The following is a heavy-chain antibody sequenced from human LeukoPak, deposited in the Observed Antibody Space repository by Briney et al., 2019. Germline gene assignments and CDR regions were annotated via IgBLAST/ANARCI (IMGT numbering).Heavy chain of an antibody. CDR1: GYTFTTYY. D-gene: IGHD6-19*01. CDR2: INPSGGTT. Sequence: GASVKVSCKASGYTFTTYYMHWVRQAPGQGLEWMGIINPSGGTTSYAQKFQGRVTMTTDTSTSTVYMELKSLRSDDTAVYYCTREGGYSSGWYDYWGQGTLVTVSS. V-gene: IGHV1-46*01. CDR3: TREGGYSSGWYDY. J-gene: IGHJ4*02.